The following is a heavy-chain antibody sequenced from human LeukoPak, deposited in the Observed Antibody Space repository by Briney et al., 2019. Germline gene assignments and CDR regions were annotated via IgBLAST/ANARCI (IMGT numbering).Heavy chain of an antibody. CDR1: GYTFTSYD. Sequence: ASVKVSCKASGYTFTSYDINWVRQATGQGLEWMGWMNPNSGNTGYAQKFQGRVTMTRNTSISTAYMELSSLRSEDTAVYYCARGPQYYYDSSGYFAYWGQGTLVTVSS. CDR2: MNPNSGNT. D-gene: IGHD3-22*01. V-gene: IGHV1-8*01. CDR3: ARGPQYYYDSSGYFAY. J-gene: IGHJ4*02.